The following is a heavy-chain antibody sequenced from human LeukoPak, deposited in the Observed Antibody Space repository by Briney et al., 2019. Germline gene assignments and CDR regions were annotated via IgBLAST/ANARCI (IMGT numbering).Heavy chain of an antibody. CDR3: ARHRKRSGGYFGSGHDCFDI. J-gene: IGHJ3*02. D-gene: IGHD3-22*01. CDR2: INHSGST. V-gene: IGHV4-34*01. Sequence: SETLSLTCAVYGGSFSGYYWSWIRQPPGKGLEWIGEINHSGSTNYIPSLESRVTLSVDTSKNQFSLNLNSVTAADTAVYYCARHRKRSGGYFGSGHDCFDIWGQGTMVNGSS. CDR1: GGSFSGYY.